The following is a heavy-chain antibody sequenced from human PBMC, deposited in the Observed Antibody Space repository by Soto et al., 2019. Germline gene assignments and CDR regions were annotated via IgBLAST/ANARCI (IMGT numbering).Heavy chain of an antibody. V-gene: IGHV3-64*01. D-gene: IGHD2-15*01. CDR1: GFTFSSYA. CDR2: IRYNGSST. J-gene: IGHJ4*02. Sequence: AGGSLRLSCAASGFTFSSYAMHWVRQAPGKGLEYVSVIRYNGSSTYYANSVKGRFTISRDNSKNTLYLQMNSLRAEDTAVYYCARDGYCSGGSCYSVPVFDYWGQGTLVTVSS. CDR3: ARDGYCSGGSCYSVPVFDY.